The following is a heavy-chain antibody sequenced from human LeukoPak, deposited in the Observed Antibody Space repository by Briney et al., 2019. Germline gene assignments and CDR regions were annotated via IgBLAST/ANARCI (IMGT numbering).Heavy chain of an antibody. D-gene: IGHD2-2*01. CDR2: INPNSGGT. CDR3: ARLGIRDIVVVPAAEEYYYYMDV. Sequence: ASVKVSCKASGYTFTGYYMHWVRQAPGQGLEWMGWINPNSGGTNYAQKFQGRVTMTRDTSISTAYMELSRLRSDDTAVYYCARLGIRDIVVVPAAEEYYYYMDVWGKGTTVTISS. J-gene: IGHJ6*03. V-gene: IGHV1-2*02. CDR1: GYTFTGYY.